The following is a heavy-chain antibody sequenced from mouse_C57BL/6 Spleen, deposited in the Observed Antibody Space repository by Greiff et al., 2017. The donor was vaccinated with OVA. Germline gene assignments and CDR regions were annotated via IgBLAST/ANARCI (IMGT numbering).Heavy chain of an antibody. CDR3: ARALYDGYFYWYFDV. CDR1: GYSITSGYY. V-gene: IGHV3-6*01. D-gene: IGHD2-3*01. Sequence: VQLQQSGPGLVKPSQSLSLTCSVTGYSITSGYYWNWIRQFPGNKLEWMGYISYDGSNNYNPSLKNRISITRDTSKNQFFLKLNSVTTEDTATYYCARALYDGYFYWYFDVWGTGTTVTVSS. CDR2: ISYDGSN. J-gene: IGHJ1*03.